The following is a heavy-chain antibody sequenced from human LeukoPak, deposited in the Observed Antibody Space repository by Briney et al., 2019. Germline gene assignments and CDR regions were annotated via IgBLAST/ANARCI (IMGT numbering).Heavy chain of an antibody. CDR1: GYSFINYW. Sequence: GESLKISCKASGYSFINYWIGWVRQMPGKGLEWMGITYPDDSDTRYSPSFQGQVTISADRSISTTYLQWSSLRASDTAMYYCARRTGFFDYWGQGTLVTVSS. V-gene: IGHV5-51*01. CDR3: ARRTGFFDY. J-gene: IGHJ4*02. CDR2: TYPDDSDT. D-gene: IGHD1-14*01.